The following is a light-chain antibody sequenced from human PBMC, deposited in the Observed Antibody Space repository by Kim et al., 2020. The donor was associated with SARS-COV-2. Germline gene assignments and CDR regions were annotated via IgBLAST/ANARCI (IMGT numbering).Light chain of an antibody. V-gene: IGLV6-57*03. CDR1: SGSIASNY. Sequence: TVTISGTRSSGSIASNYVQWYQQSPGSATTTVSYEDNQRPSGVPDRFSGSIDSSSNSASLTISGLKTEDEADYYCQSYDSSNRWVFGGGTQLTVL. J-gene: IGLJ3*02. CDR2: EDN. CDR3: QSYDSSNRWV.